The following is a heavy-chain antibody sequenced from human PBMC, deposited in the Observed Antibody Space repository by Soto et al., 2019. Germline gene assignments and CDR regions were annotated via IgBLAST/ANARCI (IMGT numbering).Heavy chain of an antibody. D-gene: IGHD3-10*01. Sequence: GASVKVSCKASGGTFSSYAISWVRQAPGQGLEWMGGIIPIFGTANYAQKFQGRVTITADESTSTAYMELSSLRSEDTAVYYCAGYYGSGSYLSSLGAFDIWGQGTMVTVS. CDR1: GGTFSSYA. V-gene: IGHV1-69*13. J-gene: IGHJ3*02. CDR2: IIPIFGTA. CDR3: AGYYGSGSYLSSLGAFDI.